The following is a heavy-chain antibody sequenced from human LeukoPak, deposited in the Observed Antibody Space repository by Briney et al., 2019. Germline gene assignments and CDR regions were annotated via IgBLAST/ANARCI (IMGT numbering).Heavy chain of an antibody. D-gene: IGHD4-17*01. CDR2: FDPEDGET. CDR1: GYTLTELS. V-gene: IGHV1-24*01. CDR3: ATAVTTFRGDSYYYGMDV. J-gene: IGHJ6*02. Sequence: GASVKVSCKVSGYTLTELSMHWVRQAPGKGLEWMGGFDPEDGETIYAQKFQGRVTMTEDTSTDTAYMELSSLRSEDTAVYYCATAVTTFRGDSYYYGMDVWGQGTTVTVSS.